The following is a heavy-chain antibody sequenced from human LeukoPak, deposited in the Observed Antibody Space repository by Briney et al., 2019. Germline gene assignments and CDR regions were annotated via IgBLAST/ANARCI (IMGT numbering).Heavy chain of an antibody. V-gene: IGHV4-59*01. J-gene: IGHJ6*03. Sequence: PSETLSLTCTVSGGSISSYYWSWLRQPPGKGLEWIGYIYYSGSTNYNPSLKSRVTISVDTSKNQFSLKLSSVTAADTAVYYCARVRSGYGADYYYYYYMDAWGKGTTVTVSS. CDR1: GGSISSYY. CDR3: ARVRSGYGADYYYYYYMDA. D-gene: IGHD4-17*01. CDR2: IYYSGST.